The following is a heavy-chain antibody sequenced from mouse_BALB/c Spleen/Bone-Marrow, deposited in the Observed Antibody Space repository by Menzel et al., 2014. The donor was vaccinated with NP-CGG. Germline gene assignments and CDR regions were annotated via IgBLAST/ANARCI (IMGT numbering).Heavy chain of an antibody. D-gene: IGHD2-4*01. J-gene: IGHJ4*01. V-gene: IGHV3-6*02. CDR2: ISYDGSN. Sequence: EVKLQESGPGLVKPSQSLSLTCSVTGYSITSGYYWNWIRQFPGNKLEWMGYISYDGSNNYNPSLKNRISITRDTSKNQFFLKLNSVTIEDTATYYCAREGLRRPYYYAMDYWGQGTSVTVSS. CDR1: GYSITSGYY. CDR3: AREGLRRPYYYAMDY.